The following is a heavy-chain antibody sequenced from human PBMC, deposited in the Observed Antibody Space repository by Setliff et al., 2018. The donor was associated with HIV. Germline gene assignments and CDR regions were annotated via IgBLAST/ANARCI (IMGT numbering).Heavy chain of an antibody. J-gene: IGHJ4*02. CDR1: GAPFSGFY. CDR3: ARRRGPIVRGGDPSPSYYLDY. CDR2: INYSRVT. D-gene: IGHD3-10*02. Sequence: LSLTCAVYGAPFSGFYWSWIRKTPGRGLEWIGEINYSRVTNYNPSLKSRVTISVDASKNQFSLRMTSVRAGDTAVYYCARRRGPIVRGGDPSPSYYLDYWGQGTRVTVSS. V-gene: IGHV4-34*01.